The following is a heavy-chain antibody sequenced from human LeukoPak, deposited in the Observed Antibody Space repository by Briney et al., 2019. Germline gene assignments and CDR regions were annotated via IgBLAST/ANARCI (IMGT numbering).Heavy chain of an antibody. CDR1: GGSISSYY. D-gene: IGHD5-18*01. Sequence: SETLSLTCTVSGGSISSYYWSWIRQPPGKGLEWIGYIYYSGSTNYNPSLKSRVTISVDKSKNQFSLKLSSVTAADTAVYYCARKHSYGYYYYYMDVWGKGTTVTVSS. V-gene: IGHV4-59*12. CDR3: ARKHSYGYYYYYMDV. CDR2: IYYSGST. J-gene: IGHJ6*03.